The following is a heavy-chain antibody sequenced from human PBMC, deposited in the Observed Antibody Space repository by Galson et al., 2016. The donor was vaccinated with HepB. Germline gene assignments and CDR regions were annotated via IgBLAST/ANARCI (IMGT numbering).Heavy chain of an antibody. Sequence: CAISGDSVSSTSAAWNWIRQSPSRGLQWLGRTYNRPKWHTDYAISVRSRISIKVDASKNHFSLQLNSVTPDDTAVYYCARGRFSSSGWYSFDYWGQGSLVTVSS. CDR2: TYNRPKWHT. CDR1: GDSVSSTSAA. CDR3: ARGRFSSSGWYSFDY. D-gene: IGHD6-19*01. V-gene: IGHV6-1*01. J-gene: IGHJ4*02.